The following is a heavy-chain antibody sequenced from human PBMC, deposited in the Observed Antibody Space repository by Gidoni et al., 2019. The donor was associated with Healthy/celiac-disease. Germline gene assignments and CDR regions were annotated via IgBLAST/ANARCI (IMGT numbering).Heavy chain of an antibody. V-gene: IGHV4-34*01. Sequence: QVQLQQWGAGLLKPSETLSITCAVYGGSFRGYYWSWIRQPTGKGLEWIGEINHSGSTNYNPSLKSRVTISVDTSKNQFSLKLSSVTAADTAVYYCARGFIAAAGRNRYFQHWGQGTLVTVSS. CDR2: INHSGST. CDR3: ARGFIAAAGRNRYFQH. CDR1: GGSFRGYY. J-gene: IGHJ1*01. D-gene: IGHD6-13*01.